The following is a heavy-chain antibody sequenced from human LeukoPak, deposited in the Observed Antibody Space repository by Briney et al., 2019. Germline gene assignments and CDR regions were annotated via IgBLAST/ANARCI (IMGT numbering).Heavy chain of an antibody. J-gene: IGHJ4*02. CDR3: ARIGYSGSSNDY. Sequence: GGSLRLSCAASGFTFSNYWITWVRQAPGKGQERLANIKQDGSIIYYVDSVKGRFTISRDNSKNSLYLQMNSLRVEDTALYYCARIGYSGSSNDYWGQGTLVTVSS. CDR2: IKQDGSII. CDR1: GFTFSNYW. V-gene: IGHV3-7*01. D-gene: IGHD6-6*01.